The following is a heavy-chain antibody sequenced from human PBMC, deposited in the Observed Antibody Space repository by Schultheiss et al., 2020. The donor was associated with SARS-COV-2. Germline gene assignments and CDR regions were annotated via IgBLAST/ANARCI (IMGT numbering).Heavy chain of an antibody. D-gene: IGHD6-13*01. Sequence: SETLSLTCTVSGGSISSGGYYWGWIRQPPGKGLEWIGYIYYSGSTYYNPSLKSLVTISVDTSKNQFSLKLSSVTAADTAVYYCARAGELSLGSGAAGSFLGFYYYYMDVWGKGTTVTVSS. CDR2: IYYSGST. V-gene: IGHV4-31*01. CDR3: ARAGELSLGSGAAGSFLGFYYYYMDV. CDR1: GGSISSGGYY. J-gene: IGHJ6*03.